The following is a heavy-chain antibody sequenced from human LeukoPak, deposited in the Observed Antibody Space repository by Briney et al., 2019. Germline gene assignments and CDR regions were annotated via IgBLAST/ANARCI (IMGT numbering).Heavy chain of an antibody. CDR3: ARAWVGDYYYYMDV. CDR2: INPNSGGT. V-gene: IGHV1-2*02. CDR1: GYTFTGYY. J-gene: IGHJ6*03. D-gene: IGHD3-10*01. Sequence: ASVKVSCKASGYTFTGYYMHWVRQAPGQGLEWMGWINPNSGGTNYAQKFQGRVTMTWDTSIRTAYMELSRLRSDDTAVYYCARAWVGDYYYYMDVWGKGTTVTISS.